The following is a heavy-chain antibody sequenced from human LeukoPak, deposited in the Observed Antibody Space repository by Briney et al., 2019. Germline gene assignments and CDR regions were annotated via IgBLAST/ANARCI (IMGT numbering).Heavy chain of an antibody. CDR1: GFTFSSYG. D-gene: IGHD4-23*01. V-gene: IGHV3-30*02. CDR2: IRYDGSNK. CDR3: AKDVRKLSPPYNWFDP. Sequence: PGGSLRLSCAASGFTFSSYGMHWVRQAPGKGLEWVAFIRYDGSNKYYADSVKGRFTISRDNSKNTLYLQMNSLRAEDTAVYYCAKDVRKLSPPYNWFDPWGQGTLVTVSS. J-gene: IGHJ5*02.